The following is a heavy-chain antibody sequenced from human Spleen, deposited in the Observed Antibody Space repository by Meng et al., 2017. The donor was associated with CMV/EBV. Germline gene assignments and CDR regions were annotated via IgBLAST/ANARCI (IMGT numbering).Heavy chain of an antibody. D-gene: IGHD3-22*01. CDR1: T. Sequence: TMNWVRQAPGKGLEWVSSISSRSNYIYYADSVKGRFTISRDNAKNSLFLQINSLRAEDTAVYYCARDLSYYDTSGHYSGPVADNFQHWGQGTLVTVSS. V-gene: IGHV3-21*01. CDR3: ARDLSYYDTSGHYSGPVADNFQH. CDR2: ISSRSNYI. J-gene: IGHJ1*01.